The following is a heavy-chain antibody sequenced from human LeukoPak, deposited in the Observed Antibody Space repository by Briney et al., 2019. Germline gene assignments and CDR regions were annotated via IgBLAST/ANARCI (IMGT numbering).Heavy chain of an antibody. CDR3: ARDPQDAFDI. CDR2: MYYSGST. CDR1: GGSISSTSYY. Sequence: SETLSLTCTVSGGSISSTSYYWGWIRQPPGKGLEWIGNMYYSGSTYYNPSLKSRVTISVDRSKNQFSLKLNSVTAADTAVYYCARDPQDAFDIWGQGTMVIVSS. J-gene: IGHJ3*02. V-gene: IGHV4-39*02.